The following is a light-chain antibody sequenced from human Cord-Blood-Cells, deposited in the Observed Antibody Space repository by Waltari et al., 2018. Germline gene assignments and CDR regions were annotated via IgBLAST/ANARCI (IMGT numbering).Light chain of an antibody. J-gene: IGLJ3*02. CDR1: SSDVGGYNY. CDR2: DVS. CDR3: SSYTSSSTWV. V-gene: IGLV2-14*01. Sequence: QSALTQPASVSGSPGQSITISCTGTSSDVGGYNYVSWYQQHPGKATKLMTYDVSKRPSGVSHRFSGSKSGNTASLTISGLQAEDEADYYCSSYTSSSTWVFGGGTKLTVL.